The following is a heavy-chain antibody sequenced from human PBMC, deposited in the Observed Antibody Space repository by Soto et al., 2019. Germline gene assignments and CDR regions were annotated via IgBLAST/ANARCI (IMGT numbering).Heavy chain of an antibody. CDR3: AREGHSSLELLDP. CDR2: VYHTGAT. J-gene: IGHJ5*02. D-gene: IGHD3-3*01. CDR1: GDPLSYGGYY. V-gene: IGHV4-31*03. Sequence: QVQLQESGPGLVEPSQTLSPVCSVSGDPLSYGGYYWSCVGQSPGNSLECLGFVYHTGATYYHTSLESRVTMAVDMSKHEFSLKRNSVTAADTATYYCAREGHSSLELLDPGGKGILVTFPS.